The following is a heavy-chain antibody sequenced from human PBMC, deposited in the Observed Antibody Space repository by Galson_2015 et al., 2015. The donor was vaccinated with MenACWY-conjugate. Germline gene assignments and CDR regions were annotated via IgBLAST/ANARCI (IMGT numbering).Heavy chain of an antibody. CDR1: GFSLRTSRAG. Sequence: PALVMPPRTLTLTCTFSGFSLRTSRAGVGWIRQPPGQALEWLSLIYWDDDKRYSPSLKSRLTITKDTSKNQVVLSMTNMDPVDTATYYCAHSPYCSTTSCYAARAFEVWGQGTVVTVSS. D-gene: IGHD2-2*01. J-gene: IGHJ3*01. CDR3: AHSPYCSTTSCYAARAFEV. V-gene: IGHV2-5*02. CDR2: IYWDDDK.